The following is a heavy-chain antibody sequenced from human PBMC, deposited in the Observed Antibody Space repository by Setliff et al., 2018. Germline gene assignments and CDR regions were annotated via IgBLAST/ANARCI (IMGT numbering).Heavy chain of an antibody. CDR2: IKDGGTEK. Sequence: PGESLKISCEVSGVTFGSYWMSWVRQAPGKGLEWVATIKDGGTEKYYVDSVKGRFTISRDDAKNSLYLHMNTLRAEDTAVYYCARDRGGATTRDFWGQGTLVTVSS. CDR1: GVTFGSYW. D-gene: IGHD1-26*01. CDR3: ARDRGGATTRDF. J-gene: IGHJ4*02. V-gene: IGHV3-7*03.